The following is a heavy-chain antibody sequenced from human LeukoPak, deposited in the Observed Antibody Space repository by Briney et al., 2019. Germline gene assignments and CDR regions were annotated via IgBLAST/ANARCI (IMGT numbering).Heavy chain of an antibody. CDR1: GFTFRSTA. CDR3: AKDWGEYFDYVWGSFTSFDS. V-gene: IGHV3-23*01. CDR2: ISGTGVST. D-gene: IGHD3-16*01. J-gene: IGHJ4*02. Sequence: PGGSLRLSCAASGFTFRSTAMSWVRQAPGKGLEWVSAISGTGVSTYYVDSVKGRFTISRDNSKSTLYLQMNSLRAEDTAVYYCAKDWGEYFDYVWGSFTSFDSWGQGTLVTVSS.